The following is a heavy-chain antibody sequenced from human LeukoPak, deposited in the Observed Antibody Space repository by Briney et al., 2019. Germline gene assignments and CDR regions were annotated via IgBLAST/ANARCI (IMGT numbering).Heavy chain of an antibody. V-gene: IGHV3-74*01. CDR2: INGDGSRI. Sequence: GGSLRLSCAASGFTFSSYWMHWVRQAPGKGLVWVSRINGDGSRISYADSVKGRFTISRDNAKNTLYLQMNSLSAEDTAVYYCAREQSGSYFDYWGQGTLVTVSS. CDR1: GFTFSSYW. D-gene: IGHD1-26*01. CDR3: AREQSGSYFDY. J-gene: IGHJ4*02.